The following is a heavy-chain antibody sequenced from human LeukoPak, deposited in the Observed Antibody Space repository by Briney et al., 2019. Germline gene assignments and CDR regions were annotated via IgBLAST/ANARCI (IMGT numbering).Heavy chain of an antibody. V-gene: IGHV3-53*01. Sequence: GGSLRLSCAASGFTVSSNYMTWVRQAPGRGLEWVSVIHSGGNTYYADSVKGRFTISRDNSRNTLYLQMNSLRAEDTAVYYCARANSNYILDNWFDPWGQGTLVTVSS. J-gene: IGHJ5*02. CDR1: GFTVSSNY. CDR2: IHSGGNT. D-gene: IGHD4-11*01. CDR3: ARANSNYILDNWFDP.